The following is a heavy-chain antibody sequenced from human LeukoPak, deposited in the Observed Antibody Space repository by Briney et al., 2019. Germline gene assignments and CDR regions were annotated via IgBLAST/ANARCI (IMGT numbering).Heavy chain of an antibody. CDR3: ARGREYGSGSLHYYYMDV. J-gene: IGHJ6*03. D-gene: IGHD3-10*01. CDR2: ISRSGSTI. V-gene: IGHV3-11*04. CDR1: GFTISDNY. Sequence: GGSLRLSCAASGFTISDNYMIWIRQAPGKELEWVSYISRSGSTIYYADSVKGRLTISRDNAKNSLYLQMNSLRAEDTAVYFCARGREYGSGSLHYYYMDVWGKGTTVTVSS.